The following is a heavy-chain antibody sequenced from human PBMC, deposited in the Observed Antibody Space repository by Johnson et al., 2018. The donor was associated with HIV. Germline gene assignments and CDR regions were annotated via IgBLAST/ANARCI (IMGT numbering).Heavy chain of an antibody. Sequence: VQLVESGGGVVRPGGSLRLSCAASGFTFDDYGMSWVRQAPGKGLEWVSGISWNSGSIGYADSVKGRFTISRDNAKNSLYLQMNSLRAEDTALYDCAKDLTRYCGNYEAFDIGGEGTMVTVSS. CDR1: GFTFDDYG. CDR3: AKDLTRYCGNYEAFDI. V-gene: IGHV3-20*01. D-gene: IGHD4-23*01. J-gene: IGHJ3*02. CDR2: ISWNSGSI.